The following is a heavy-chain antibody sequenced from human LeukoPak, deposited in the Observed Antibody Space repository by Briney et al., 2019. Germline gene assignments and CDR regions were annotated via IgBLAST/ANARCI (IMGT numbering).Heavy chain of an antibody. CDR1: GGSISSYY. CDR3: ARDGPLLRYFDWLSDAFDI. CDR2: IYTSGST. J-gene: IGHJ3*02. V-gene: IGHV4-4*07. D-gene: IGHD3-9*01. Sequence: SETLSLTCTVSGGSISSYYWSWIRQPARKGLEWIGRIYTSGSTNYNPSLKSRVTMSVDTSKNQFSLKLSSVTAADTAVYYCARDGPLLRYFDWLSDAFDIWGQGTMVTVSS.